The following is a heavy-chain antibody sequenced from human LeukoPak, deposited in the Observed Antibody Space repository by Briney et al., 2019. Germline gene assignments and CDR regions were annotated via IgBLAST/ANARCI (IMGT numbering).Heavy chain of an antibody. CDR3: AKEGRDYRNYYYYYMDV. J-gene: IGHJ6*03. D-gene: IGHD4-17*01. CDR1: GFTFSSYS. V-gene: IGHV3-21*01. CDR2: ISSSSSYI. Sequence: GGSLRLSCAASGFTFSSYSMNWVRQAPGKGLEWVSSISSSSSYIYYADSVKGRFTISRDNAKNSLYLQMNSLRAEDTAVYYCAKEGRDYRNYYYYYMDVWGKGTTVTISS.